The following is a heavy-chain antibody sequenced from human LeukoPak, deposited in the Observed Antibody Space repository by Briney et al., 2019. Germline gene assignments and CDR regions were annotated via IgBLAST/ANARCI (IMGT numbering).Heavy chain of an antibody. V-gene: IGHV4-59*12. CDR1: GGSISSYY. CDR3: ARDREDDSSGYYYYYYYMDV. D-gene: IGHD3-22*01. Sequence: SETLSLTCTVSGGSISSYYWSWIRQPPGKGLEWIGYIYYSGSTNYNPSLKSRVTISVDTSKNQFSLKLSSVTAADTAVYYCARDREDDSSGYYYYYYYMDVWGKGTTVTISS. CDR2: IYYSGST. J-gene: IGHJ6*03.